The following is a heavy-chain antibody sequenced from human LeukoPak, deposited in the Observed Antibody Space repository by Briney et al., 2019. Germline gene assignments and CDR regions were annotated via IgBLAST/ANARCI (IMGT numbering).Heavy chain of an antibody. V-gene: IGHV1-69*13. CDR1: GRIYSRYA. Sequence: SVNVSCKASGRIYSRYAISSVRQAPGQGLDWMGGIIPIFGTANYAQKLQGRVTITADETTSTAYKELSSLRPEDTAVYYCAREKGNSGLNWFDPWGQGTLVTVSS. J-gene: IGHJ5*02. D-gene: IGHD5-12*01. CDR2: IIPIFGTA. CDR3: AREKGNSGLNWFDP.